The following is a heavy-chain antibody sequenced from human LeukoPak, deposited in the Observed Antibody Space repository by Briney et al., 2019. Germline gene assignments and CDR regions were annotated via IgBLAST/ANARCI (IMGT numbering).Heavy chain of an antibody. Sequence: KPSETLSLTCSVSGGSISSHYWSWIRQPPGKGLEWIGYIYYSGSTYYNPSLRSRVTVSVDTSKNLFSLKLSSVTAADTAVYYCARERFFYYDSSGYYSDYYGMDVWGQGITVTVSS. CDR1: GGSISSHY. CDR2: IYYSGST. D-gene: IGHD3-22*01. CDR3: ARERFFYYDSSGYYSDYYGMDV. J-gene: IGHJ6*02. V-gene: IGHV4-59*11.